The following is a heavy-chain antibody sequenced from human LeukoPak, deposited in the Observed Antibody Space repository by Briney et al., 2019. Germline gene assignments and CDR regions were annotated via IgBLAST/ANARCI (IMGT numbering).Heavy chain of an antibody. V-gene: IGHV3-30*01. CDR2: ISYDGSNK. D-gene: IGHD3-10*01. CDR1: GFTFSSYA. Sequence: GGSLRLSCAASGFTFSSYAMRWVRQAPGKGLEWVAVISYDGSNKYYADSVKGRFTISRDNSKNTLYLQMNSLRAEDTAVYYCARDFSENYGSGSYPVDYWGQGTLVTVSS. J-gene: IGHJ4*02. CDR3: ARDFSENYGSGSYPVDY.